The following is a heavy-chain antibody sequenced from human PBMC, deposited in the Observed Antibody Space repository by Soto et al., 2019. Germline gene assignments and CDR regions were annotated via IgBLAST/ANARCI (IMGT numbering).Heavy chain of an antibody. J-gene: IGHJ4*02. Sequence: EVQLVESGGGLIQPGGSLRLSCAASGFTVSSNYMSWVRQAPGKGLEWVSTIYTDGRTYYADSVKGRFTISRDNSKNTVYLQMNSLRAKDTAVYFCASVWHSNGEYWGQGTLVTVSS. D-gene: IGHD3-10*01. CDR1: GFTVSSNY. V-gene: IGHV3-53*01. CDR2: IYTDGRT. CDR3: ASVWHSNGEY.